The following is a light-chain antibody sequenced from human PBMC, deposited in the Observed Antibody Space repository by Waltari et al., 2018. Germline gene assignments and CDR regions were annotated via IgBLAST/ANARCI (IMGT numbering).Light chain of an antibody. Sequence: QSVLTQPPSVSAAPGQRVTISRTVTSSNIGAGYDVHWYQQLPGTAPKLLIYGNSNRPSGVPDRFSGSKSGTSASLAITGLQAEDEADYYCQSYDSSLSAVVFGGGTKLTVL. J-gene: IGLJ2*01. CDR3: QSYDSSLSAVV. CDR1: SSNIGAGYD. CDR2: GNS. V-gene: IGLV1-40*01.